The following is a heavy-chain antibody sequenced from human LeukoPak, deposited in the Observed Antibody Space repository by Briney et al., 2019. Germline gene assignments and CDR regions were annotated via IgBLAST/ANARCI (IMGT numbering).Heavy chain of an antibody. Sequence: SETLSLTCTVSGGSISSYYWSWIRQPAGKGLEWIGRIYTSGSTNYNPSLKSRVTMSVDTSKSQFSLKLSSVTAADTAVYYCARDAYDSSGLLRFLWFDPWGQGTLVTVSS. J-gene: IGHJ5*02. V-gene: IGHV4-4*07. CDR3: ARDAYDSSGLLRFLWFDP. CDR1: GGSISSYY. D-gene: IGHD3-22*01. CDR2: IYTSGST.